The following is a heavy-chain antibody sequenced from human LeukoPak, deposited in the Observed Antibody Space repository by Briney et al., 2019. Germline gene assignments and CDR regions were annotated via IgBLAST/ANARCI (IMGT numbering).Heavy chain of an antibody. CDR2: ISGSGGST. D-gene: IGHD3-22*01. V-gene: IGHV3-23*01. CDR3: AKDDDSSGYPYYFDY. J-gene: IGHJ4*02. Sequence: PGGSLRLSGAASGFTFSSYAMSWVRQAPGKGLEWVSAISGSGGSTYYADSVKGRFTISRDNSKNTLYLQMNSLRAEDTAVYYCAKDDDSSGYPYYFDYWGQGTLVTVSS. CDR1: GFTFSSYA.